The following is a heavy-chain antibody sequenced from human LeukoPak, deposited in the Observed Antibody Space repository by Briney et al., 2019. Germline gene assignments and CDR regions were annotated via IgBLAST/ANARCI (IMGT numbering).Heavy chain of an antibody. CDR1: GFTFSSCA. Sequence: GGSLRLSCAASGFTFSSCAMSWVRQAPGKGLEWVSGISGSGASTYYADSVRGRFTTSRDNSKNTLYLQMNSLRAEDTAVYYCAKAYYDSSGYYSFDYWGQGTLVTVSS. CDR2: ISGSGAST. J-gene: IGHJ4*02. CDR3: AKAYYDSSGYYSFDY. D-gene: IGHD3-22*01. V-gene: IGHV3-23*01.